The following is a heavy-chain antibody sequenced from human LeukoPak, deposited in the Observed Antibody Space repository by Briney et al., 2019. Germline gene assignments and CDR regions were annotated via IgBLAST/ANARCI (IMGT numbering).Heavy chain of an antibody. V-gene: IGHV4-39*01. D-gene: IGHD2-15*01. CDR3: ARKEDKEFDY. CDR1: LGSINSSSYY. J-gene: IGHJ4*02. CDR2: IYYSGST. Sequence: SETLSLTSTVPLGSINSSSYYWGWIRQPPGKGLEWIGSIYYSGSTYYNPSLKSRVTISVDTSKNQFSLKLSSVTAADTAVYYCARKEDKEFDYWGQGTLVTVSS.